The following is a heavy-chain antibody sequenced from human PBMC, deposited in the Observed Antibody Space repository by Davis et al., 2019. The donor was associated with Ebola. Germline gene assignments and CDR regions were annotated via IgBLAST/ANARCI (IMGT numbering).Heavy chain of an antibody. D-gene: IGHD1-14*01. CDR1: GGSFSGYY. Sequence: SETLSLTCAVYGGSFSGYYWSWIRQPPGKGLEWIGEINHSGSTNYNPSLKSRVTISVDKSKNQFSLKLSSVTAADTAVYYCARAAITATLRAGNWFDPWGQGTLVTVSS. V-gene: IGHV4-34*01. CDR3: ARAAITATLRAGNWFDP. CDR2: INHSGST. J-gene: IGHJ5*02.